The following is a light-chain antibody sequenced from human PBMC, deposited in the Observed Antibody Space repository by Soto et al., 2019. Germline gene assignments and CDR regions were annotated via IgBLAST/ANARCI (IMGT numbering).Light chain of an antibody. V-gene: IGLV2-14*01. CDR3: SSYTTSSTRV. CDR2: EVT. Sequence: QSALIQPPSVSGSPGQSIAISCTGSSSDIGIYKYVSWYQQHPGKVPKLIIYEVTNRPSGVSNRFSGSKSGNTASLTISGLQAEDEADYYCSSYTTSSTRVFGPGTKLTVL. J-gene: IGLJ1*01. CDR1: SSDIGIYKY.